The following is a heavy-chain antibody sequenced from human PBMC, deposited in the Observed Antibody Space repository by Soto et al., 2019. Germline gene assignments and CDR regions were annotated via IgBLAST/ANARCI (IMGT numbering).Heavy chain of an antibody. Sequence: PSETLSLTWAVYGGXFSGYYWSWIRQPPGKGLEWIGEINHSGSTNYNPSLKSRVTISVDTSKNQFSLKLSSVTAADTAVYYCARGDYGILTGYYKKGGFDYWGQGTLVTVSS. CDR1: GGXFSGYY. CDR3: ARGDYGILTGYYKKGGFDY. J-gene: IGHJ4*02. D-gene: IGHD3-9*01. V-gene: IGHV4-34*01. CDR2: INHSGST.